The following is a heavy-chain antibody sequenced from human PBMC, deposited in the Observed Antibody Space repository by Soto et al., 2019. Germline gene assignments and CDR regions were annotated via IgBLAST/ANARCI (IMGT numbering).Heavy chain of an antibody. CDR3: ARYASGSDPATHFAY. D-gene: IGHD3-10*01. CDR2: IYYSGST. V-gene: IGHV4-59*01. Sequence: QVQLQESGPGLVKPLETLSLTCTVSGGSINNYYWSWIRQPPGKGLEWIGYIYYSGSTNYNPSLRSRVTLSVDTSNNQFSLKVNSVTAADTAVYYCARYASGSDPATHFAYWGQGILVTVSP. J-gene: IGHJ4*02. CDR1: GGSINNYY.